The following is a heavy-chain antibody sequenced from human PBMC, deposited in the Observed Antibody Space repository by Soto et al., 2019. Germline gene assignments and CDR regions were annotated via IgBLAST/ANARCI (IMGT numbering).Heavy chain of an antibody. CDR2: INPSGGST. D-gene: IGHD3-22*01. CDR1: GYTFTSYY. J-gene: IGHJ1*01. CDR3: ARDMNGITMIVVVTPSFQH. Sequence: GASVKVSCKASGYTFTSYYMHWVRQAPGQGLEWVGIINPSGGSTSFAQKFQGRVTMPRDTSTSTVYMELSSLRSEDTAVYYCARDMNGITMIVVVTPSFQHWGQGTLVTVSS. V-gene: IGHV1-46*01.